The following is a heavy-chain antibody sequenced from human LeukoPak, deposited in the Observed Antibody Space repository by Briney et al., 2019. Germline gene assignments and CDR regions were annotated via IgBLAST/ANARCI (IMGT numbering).Heavy chain of an antibody. V-gene: IGHV3-23*01. CDR3: AKDTLRFGEVGYFDY. CDR2: ISGSGGNT. J-gene: IGHJ4*02. Sequence: GGSLRLSCAASGFTFSSYAMSWVRQAPGKGLEWVSAISGSGGNTYYADSVKGRLTISRDNSKNTLYLQVNSLRAEDTAVYYCAKDTLRFGEVGYFDYWGQGTLVTVSS. CDR1: GFTFSSYA. D-gene: IGHD3-10*01.